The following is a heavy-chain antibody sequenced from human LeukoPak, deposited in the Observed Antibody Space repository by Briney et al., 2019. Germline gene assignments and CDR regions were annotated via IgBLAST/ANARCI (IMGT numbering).Heavy chain of an antibody. J-gene: IGHJ4*01. CDR1: GFTFSNYW. CDR3: VWVN. V-gene: IGHV3-7*04. Sequence: PGGSLRLSCAASGFTFSNYWMSWVRQAPGKGLEWVANITGDGSEKYYVDSVKGRFTISRDNAKNSLYLQMNSLRADDTAVYYCVWVNWSQGTLVTVSS. CDR2: ITGDGSEK.